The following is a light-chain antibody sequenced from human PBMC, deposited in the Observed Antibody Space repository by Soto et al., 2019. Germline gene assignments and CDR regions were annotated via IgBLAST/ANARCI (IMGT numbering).Light chain of an antibody. CDR1: QSVSSN. CDR2: GAS. Sequence: EIVMTQSPATLSVSPGEGATLSCRASQSVSSNLAWYQQKPGQAPRILIYGASTRATGFPARFSGTGFGTEFTLTISSLQSGDFAVYYCQQYNNRPRTFGQGTKVEIK. J-gene: IGKJ1*01. V-gene: IGKV3-15*01. CDR3: QQYNNRPRT.